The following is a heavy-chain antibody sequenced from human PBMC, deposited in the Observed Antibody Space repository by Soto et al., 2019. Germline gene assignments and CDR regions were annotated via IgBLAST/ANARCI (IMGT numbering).Heavy chain of an antibody. D-gene: IGHD2-8*01. J-gene: IGHJ5*02. CDR2: ISSSSSTI. CDR1: GFTFSSYS. CDR3: ARERDCTNGVCYRARWFDP. Sequence: EVQLVESGGGLVQPGGSLRLSCAASGFTFSSYSMNWVRQAPGKGLEWVSYISSSSSTIYYADSVKGRFTISRDNAKNSLYLQMNSLRDEDTAVYYCARERDCTNGVCYRARWFDPWGQGTLVTVSS. V-gene: IGHV3-48*02.